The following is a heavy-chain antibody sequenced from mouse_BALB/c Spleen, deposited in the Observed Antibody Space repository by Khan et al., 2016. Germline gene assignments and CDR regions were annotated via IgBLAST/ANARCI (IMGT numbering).Heavy chain of an antibody. CDR3: ARGHREYYFDY. CDR1: GYSITSGYY. D-gene: IGHD2-14*01. V-gene: IGHV3-6*02. J-gene: IGHJ2*01. Sequence: QLEESGPGLVKSSQSLSLTCSVTGYSITSGYYWNWIRQFPGNKLEWMGYISYDGSNNYNPSLKNRISITRDTSKNQFFLTLNSVTTEDTATYYCARGHREYYFDYWGQGTTLTVSS. CDR2: ISYDGSN.